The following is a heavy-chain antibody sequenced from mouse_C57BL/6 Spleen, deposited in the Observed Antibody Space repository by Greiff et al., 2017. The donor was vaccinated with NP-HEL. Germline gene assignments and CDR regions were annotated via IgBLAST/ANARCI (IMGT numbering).Heavy chain of an antibody. J-gene: IGHJ2*01. CDR2: IYPGDGDT. D-gene: IGHD4-1*01. CDR1: GYAFRSSW. CDR3: ARSLNWRLDY. Sequence: LQQSGPELVKPGASVKISCKASGYAFRSSWMNWVKQRPGKGLEWIGRIYPGDGDTNYNGKFKGKATLTADKSSSTAYMQLSSLTSEDSAVYFCARSLNWRLDYWGQGTTLTDSS. V-gene: IGHV1-82*01.